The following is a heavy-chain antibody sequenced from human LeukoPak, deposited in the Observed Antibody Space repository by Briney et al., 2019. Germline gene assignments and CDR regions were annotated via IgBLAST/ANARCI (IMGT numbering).Heavy chain of an antibody. Sequence: AGSLRLSCAASGFSFSGHWMNWVRQPPGKGLEWVGNIKADGSEKYYVDSVKGRFTISRDDAKRTVDLQMDNLRAEDTAIYYCAYRNNFEYWGQGTLVTVSS. J-gene: IGHJ4*02. CDR2: IKADGSEK. CDR1: GFSFSGHW. D-gene: IGHD1-26*01. V-gene: IGHV3-7*05. CDR3: AYRNNFEY.